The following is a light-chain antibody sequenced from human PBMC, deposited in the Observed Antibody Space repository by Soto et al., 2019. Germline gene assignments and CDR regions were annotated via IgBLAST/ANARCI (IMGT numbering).Light chain of an antibody. CDR1: QSINNW. CDR2: RAS. J-gene: IGKJ1*01. CDR3: QQYSSAWT. V-gene: IGKV1-5*03. Sequence: DIQMTQSPSTLSASVGDRVTITCRASQSINNWLAWYQQKPGKAPKLLIYRASSLENGVPSRFSGRGSGTEFIFTITSLQPDDFGSYYCQQYSSAWTFGQGTKVEI.